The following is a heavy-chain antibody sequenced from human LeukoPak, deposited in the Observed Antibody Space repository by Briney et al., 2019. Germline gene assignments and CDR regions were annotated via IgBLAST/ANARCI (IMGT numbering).Heavy chain of an antibody. Sequence: GGSLRLSCAASGFTFSSYSMNWVRQAPGKGLEWVSSIGSSSSYIYYADSVKGRFTISRDNAKNSLYLQMNSLRAEDTAVYYCARLSYGSGSFDYWGQGTLVTVSS. CDR1: GFTFSSYS. J-gene: IGHJ4*02. CDR3: ARLSYGSGSFDY. D-gene: IGHD3-10*01. V-gene: IGHV3-21*01. CDR2: IGSSSSYI.